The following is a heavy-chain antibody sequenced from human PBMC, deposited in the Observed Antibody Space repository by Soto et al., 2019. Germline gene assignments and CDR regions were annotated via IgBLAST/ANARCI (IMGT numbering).Heavy chain of an antibody. D-gene: IGHD3-9*01. J-gene: IGHJ5*02. CDR1: GYSFTSYW. CDR2: IDPSDSYT. Sequence: PGESLKISCKGSGYSFTSYWISWVRQMPGKGLEWMGRIDPSDSYTNYSPSFQGHVTISADKSISTAYLQWSSLRAEDTAVYHCAGHGGDILTGYALYNWFDPWGQGTLVTVSS. CDR3: AGHGGDILTGYALYNWFDP. V-gene: IGHV5-10-1*01.